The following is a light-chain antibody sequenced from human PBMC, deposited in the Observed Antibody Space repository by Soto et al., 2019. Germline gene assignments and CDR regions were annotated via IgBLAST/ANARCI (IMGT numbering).Light chain of an antibody. CDR3: QQNGISPPWT. J-gene: IGKJ1*01. V-gene: IGKV1-39*01. CDR2: AAS. Sequence: QLTQSPSSLSASVGDRVIITCRASQSVSRSLNWYQQKPGQPPKLLLYAASTLHSGVPSRFSGSGSGTEFTLTISSLQPEDFATYYCQQNGISPPWTFGQGTKVDIK. CDR1: QSVSRS.